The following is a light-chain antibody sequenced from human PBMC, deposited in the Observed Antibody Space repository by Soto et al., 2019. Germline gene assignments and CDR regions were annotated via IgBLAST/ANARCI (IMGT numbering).Light chain of an antibody. CDR1: QSVNTW. CDR2: KAS. V-gene: IGKV1-5*03. J-gene: IGKJ1*01. CDR3: QPYKTSWT. Sequence: DIQMTQSPSTLTASVGDRVTITCRASQSVNTWVAWYQQKSGKAPSLLIYKASTLESGVPSRFSGSGSGTEFTLTISSLQPDDSASYYCQPYKTSWTFGLGSKVEIK.